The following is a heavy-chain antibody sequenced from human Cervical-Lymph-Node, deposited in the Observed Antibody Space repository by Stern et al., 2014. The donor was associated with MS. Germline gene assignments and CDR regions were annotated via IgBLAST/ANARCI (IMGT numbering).Heavy chain of an antibody. CDR1: GFSLSTSGMS. CDR2: IDWDDDK. D-gene: IGHD3-10*01. J-gene: IGHJ6*02. V-gene: IGHV2-70*01. Sequence: VTLRESGPALVKPTQTLTLTCTFSGFSLSTSGMSVSWIRQPPGKALEWLALIDWDDDKYYITSLRTRLTVSKDTSKTQVVLTMTNMAPVDTATYYCARLEGLLWFEGEGMDVWGQGTTVTVSS. CDR3: ARLEGLLWFEGEGMDV.